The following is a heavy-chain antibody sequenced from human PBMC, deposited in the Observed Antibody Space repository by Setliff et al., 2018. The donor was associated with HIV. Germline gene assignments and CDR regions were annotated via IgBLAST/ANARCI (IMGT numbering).Heavy chain of an antibody. CDR3: ARQLSNSFDY. D-gene: IGHD1-1*01. CDR1: GYTLRNYA. CDR2: ISPDNANT. Sequence: ASVKVSCKASGYTLRNYAVHWVRQAPGQGLEWMGWISPDNANTRISQRFRGSVTMTRDRSINTAYMEFSGLTSDDTAVYYCARQLSNSFDYWGQGTLVTVSS. J-gene: IGHJ4*02. V-gene: IGHV1-2*02.